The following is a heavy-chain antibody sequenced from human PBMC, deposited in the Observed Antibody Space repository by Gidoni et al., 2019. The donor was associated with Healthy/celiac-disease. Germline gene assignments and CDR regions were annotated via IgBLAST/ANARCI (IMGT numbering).Heavy chain of an antibody. CDR3: AGRGDIVVVPAAIRRYYYGMDV. V-gene: IGHV1-69*01. D-gene: IGHD2-2*01. CDR2: IIPIFGTA. J-gene: IGHJ6*02. Sequence: QVQLVQSGAEVKQPGSSLKVSCMASGGTLRSSAISSARQAPGQGLEWRGGIIPIFGTANHAQKFQGRVTITADESTSTGYMEPSSLRSEDTAVYYCAGRGDIVVVPAAIRRYYYGMDVWGQGTTVTVSS. CDR1: GGTLRSSA.